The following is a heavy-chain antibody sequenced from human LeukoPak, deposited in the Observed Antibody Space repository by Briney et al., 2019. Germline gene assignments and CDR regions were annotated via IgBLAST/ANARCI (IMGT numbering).Heavy chain of an antibody. Sequence: SETLSLTCTVSGGSINSTGHCWAWLRQPPGKGLEWIGSVYYTGSTHKNPSLKSRDTMTVGTSKNQFSLKLSSVTAADTAIYFCARAGGMAYYYYHMDVWGKGTTVTVSS. CDR2: VYYTGST. CDR3: ARAGGMAYYYYHMDV. J-gene: IGHJ6*03. D-gene: IGHD5-24*01. CDR1: GGSINSTGHC. V-gene: IGHV4-39*07.